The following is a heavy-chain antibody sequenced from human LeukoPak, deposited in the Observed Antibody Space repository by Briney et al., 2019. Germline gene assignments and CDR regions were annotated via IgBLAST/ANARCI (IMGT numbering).Heavy chain of an antibody. Sequence: GGSLRLSCAASGFTFSSYPMHWVRQAPGKGLEWVAIISYDGSNKYYADSVKGRFTISRDNAKNTLYLQMNSLRAEDTAVYYCSRGSPATVTALGYWGQGTLVTVSS. V-gene: IGHV3-30-3*01. CDR2: ISYDGSNK. D-gene: IGHD5-18*01. J-gene: IGHJ4*02. CDR1: GFTFSSYP. CDR3: SRGSPATVTALGY.